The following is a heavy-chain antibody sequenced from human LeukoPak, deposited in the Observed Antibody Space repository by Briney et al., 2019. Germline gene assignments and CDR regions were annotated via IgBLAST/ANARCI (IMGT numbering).Heavy chain of an antibody. CDR1: GFTVDDYG. CDR2: INWNGGRI. D-gene: IGHD4-17*01. Sequence: GGSLRLXCAASGFTVDDYGMRWVRLAPGKGLESVSGINWNGGRIAYADSVKGRFTVSRDNAKNSLYLQMNSLGVEDTALYYCARDHGYRDYIPAFDIWGQGTVVIVSS. J-gene: IGHJ3*02. CDR3: ARDHGYRDYIPAFDI. V-gene: IGHV3-20*04.